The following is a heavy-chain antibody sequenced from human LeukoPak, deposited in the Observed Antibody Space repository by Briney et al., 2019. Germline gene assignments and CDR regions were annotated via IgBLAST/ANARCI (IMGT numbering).Heavy chain of an antibody. CDR2: YDPEDDKT. D-gene: IGHD6-13*01. J-gene: IGHJ3*02. CDR1: GYTLSEVS. V-gene: IGHV1-24*01. CDR3: ARGATSSSWYAFDI. Sequence: ASVKVSCKVSGYTLSEVSMHWVRQAPGKGLEWVGGYDPEDDKTIYAQKFQGRVTMTEDTSTDTAYMELSSLRSEDTAVYYCARGATSSSWYAFDIWGQGTMVTVSS.